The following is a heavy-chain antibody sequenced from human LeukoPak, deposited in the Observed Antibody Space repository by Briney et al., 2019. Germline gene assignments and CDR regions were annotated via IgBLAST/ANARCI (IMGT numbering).Heavy chain of an antibody. J-gene: IGHJ4*02. V-gene: IGHV3-30*19. CDR1: GFTFSSYG. Sequence: GRSLRLSCAASGFTFSSYGMHWVRQAPGKGLEWGAVISYDGSNKYYADSVKGRFTISRDNSKNTLYLQMNSLRAEDTAVYYCARGGGKACSGGSCYQPFDYWGQGTLVTVSS. D-gene: IGHD2-15*01. CDR3: ARGGGKACSGGSCYQPFDY. CDR2: ISYDGSNK.